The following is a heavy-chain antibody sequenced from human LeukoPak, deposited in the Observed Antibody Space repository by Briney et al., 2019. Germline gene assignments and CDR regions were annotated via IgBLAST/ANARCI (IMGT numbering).Heavy chain of an antibody. CDR2: VSSDGSWE. V-gene: IGHV3-33*01. Sequence: GTSLRLSCVASGFRITSSGMHWGRQAPGKGVEWVACVSSDGSWEYCADSVKGRFTVSRDVFKNTLNLQMDTLRVEDTAVYYCAGGRGTWNDGYFALWGQGTQVIVSS. J-gene: IGHJ4*02. CDR1: GFRITSSG. CDR3: AGGRGTWNDGYFAL. D-gene: IGHD1-1*01.